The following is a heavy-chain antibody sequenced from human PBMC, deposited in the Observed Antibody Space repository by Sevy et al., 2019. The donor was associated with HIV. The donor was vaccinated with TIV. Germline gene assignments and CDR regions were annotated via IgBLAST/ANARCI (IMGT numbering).Heavy chain of an antibody. CDR1: GFIFSSYG. V-gene: IGHV3-30*18. Sequence: GGSLRLSCAASGFIFSSYGMHWVRQAPGKGLEWVTIISYDGNSKYNADSVKGRFTISRANSENILYLQMNSLRTDDTAVYYCGKGGVTWELLDYWGQGTLVTVSS. J-gene: IGHJ4*02. CDR3: GKGGVTWELLDY. CDR2: ISYDGNSK. D-gene: IGHD1-26*01.